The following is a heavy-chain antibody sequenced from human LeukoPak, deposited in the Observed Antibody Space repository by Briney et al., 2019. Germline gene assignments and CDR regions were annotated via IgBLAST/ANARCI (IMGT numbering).Heavy chain of an antibody. J-gene: IGHJ4*02. D-gene: IGHD3-16*01. CDR3: AKGGGGALDY. V-gene: IGHV3-33*06. CDR2: IWYDGRNK. Sequence: GGSLRLSCAASGFTFSSYGMHWVRQAPGKGLEWVAVIWYDGRNKYYADSVKGRFTISRDNSKNTLYLQMNSLRAEDTAVYYWAKGGGGALDYWGQGTLVTVSS. CDR1: GFTFSSYG.